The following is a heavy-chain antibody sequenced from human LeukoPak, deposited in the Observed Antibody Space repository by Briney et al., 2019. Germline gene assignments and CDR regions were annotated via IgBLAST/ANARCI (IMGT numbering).Heavy chain of an antibody. V-gene: IGHV1-18*01. J-gene: IGHJ3*02. D-gene: IGHD3-22*01. Sequence: ASVKVSCKASGYTFTSYGISWVRQAPGQGLEWMGWISAYNGNTNYAQKLQGRVTMTTDTSTSTAYMELRSLRSDDTAVYYCATISSGYYCYAFDIWGQGTMVTVSS. CDR1: GYTFTSYG. CDR3: ATISSGYYCYAFDI. CDR2: ISAYNGNT.